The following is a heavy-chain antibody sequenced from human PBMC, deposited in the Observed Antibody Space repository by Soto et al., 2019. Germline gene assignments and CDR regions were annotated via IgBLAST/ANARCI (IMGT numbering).Heavy chain of an antibody. V-gene: IGHV3-9*01. Sequence: GGSLRLSCAASGFTFDDYAMHWVRQAPGKGLEWVSGISWNSGSIGYADSVKGRFTISRDNAKNSLYLQMNSLRAEDTALYYCAKDPLHGYSGYDFGLYFEYWGQGTLVTVSS. D-gene: IGHD5-12*01. CDR2: ISWNSGSI. CDR3: AKDPLHGYSGYDFGLYFEY. CDR1: GFTFDDYA. J-gene: IGHJ4*02.